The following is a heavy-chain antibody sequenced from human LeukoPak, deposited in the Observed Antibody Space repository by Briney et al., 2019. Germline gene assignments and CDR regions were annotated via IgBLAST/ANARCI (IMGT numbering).Heavy chain of an antibody. Sequence: SETLSLTCAVHGGSFSGYYWSWIRQTPGKGLEWIGEINRSGSTNYNPSLNSRVTISVDTSKNQFSLKLSSVTAADTAVDYCARLIVGVPAGGFDYWGQGTLVTVSS. CDR1: GGSFSGYY. D-gene: IGHD2-2*01. V-gene: IGHV4-34*01. J-gene: IGHJ4*02. CDR3: ARLIVGVPAGGFDY. CDR2: INRSGST.